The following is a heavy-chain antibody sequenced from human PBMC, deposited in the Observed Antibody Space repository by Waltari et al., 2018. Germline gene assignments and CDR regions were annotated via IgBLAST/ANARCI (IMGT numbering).Heavy chain of an antibody. J-gene: IGHJ4*02. Sequence: QVQLVQSGAEVKKPGSSVKVSCKASGGTFSSYAISWVRQAPGQGLEWMGGIIPIFGTANYAQKFQGRVTITADKSTSTAYMELSSLRSEDTAVYYCAREVDYDILTGYSGYFDYWGQGTLVTVSS. D-gene: IGHD3-9*01. CDR1: GGTFSSYA. CDR2: IIPIFGTA. V-gene: IGHV1-69*14. CDR3: AREVDYDILTGYSGYFDY.